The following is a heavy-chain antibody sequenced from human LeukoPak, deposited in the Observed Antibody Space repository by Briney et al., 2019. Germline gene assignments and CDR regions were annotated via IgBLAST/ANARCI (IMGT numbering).Heavy chain of an antibody. Sequence: SVTLSFTCAVYGGCCSGYYWSWIRQPPGIGLKWIGELILSGSTNYNPSLKSRVTISVDTSKNQFSLKLSSVTAADTAVYYCARGPPEYCSSTSCYGLDYWGQGTLVTVYS. D-gene: IGHD2-2*01. CDR2: LILSGST. CDR3: ARGPPEYCSSTSCYGLDY. V-gene: IGHV4-34*01. J-gene: IGHJ4*02. CDR1: GGCCSGYY.